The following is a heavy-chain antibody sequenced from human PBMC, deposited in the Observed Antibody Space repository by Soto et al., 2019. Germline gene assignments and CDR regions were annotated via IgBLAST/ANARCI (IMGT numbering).Heavy chain of an antibody. D-gene: IGHD3-3*01. J-gene: IGHJ4*02. V-gene: IGHV4-39*01. CDR3: AEYYDFWSGYGYFDY. Sequence: SETLSLTCTVSGGSISSSSYYWGWIRQPPGKGLEWIGSIYYSGGTYYNPSLKSRVTISVDTSKNQFSLKLSSVTAADTAVYYCAEYYDFWSGYGYFDYWGQGTLVTVSS. CDR1: GGSISSSSYY. CDR2: IYYSGGT.